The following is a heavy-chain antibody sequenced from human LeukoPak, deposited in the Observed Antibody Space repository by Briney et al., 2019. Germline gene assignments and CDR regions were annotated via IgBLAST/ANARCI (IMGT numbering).Heavy chain of an antibody. V-gene: IGHV4-34*01. CDR2: INHSGST. Sequence: PSETLSLTCAVYGGSFSGCYWSWIRQPPGKGLEWIGEINHSGSTNYNPSLNSRVTISVDTSKNQFSLKLSSVTAADTAVYYCARGHKAAAGTFDAFYNWGEGTMVTVSS. CDR3: ARGHKAAAGTFDAFYN. J-gene: IGHJ3*02. D-gene: IGHD6-13*01. CDR1: GGSFSGCY.